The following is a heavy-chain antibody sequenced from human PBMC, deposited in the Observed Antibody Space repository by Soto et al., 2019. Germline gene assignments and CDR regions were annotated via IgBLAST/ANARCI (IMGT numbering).Heavy chain of an antibody. J-gene: IGHJ3*02. V-gene: IGHV4-59*01. D-gene: IGHD6-19*01. CDR3: ARLGARGWYAAFDI. CDR1: GGSISDSY. CDR2: IYYRGST. Sequence: QVQLQESGPGLVKPSETLSLTCTVSGGSISDSYWSWIRQPPGKGLEWIGYIYYRGSTNYNPSLMSRVTMSVDTSKNQCSLRLSSVTAADTAVYYWARLGARGWYAAFDIWGQGTMVTVSS.